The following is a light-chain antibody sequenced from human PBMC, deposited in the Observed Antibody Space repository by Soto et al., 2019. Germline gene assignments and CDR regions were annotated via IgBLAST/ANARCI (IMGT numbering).Light chain of an antibody. J-gene: IGKJ1*01. V-gene: IGKV1-5*03. Sequence: DIQMTQSPSTLSASVGDRVTITCRASQSISSWLAWYQQKPGKAPKLLIYKASSLESGVTSRFSGSGSGTEFTLTISSLEHDDFATYYCHQYNSYSWTFGQGTKVEIK. CDR3: HQYNSYSWT. CDR1: QSISSW. CDR2: KAS.